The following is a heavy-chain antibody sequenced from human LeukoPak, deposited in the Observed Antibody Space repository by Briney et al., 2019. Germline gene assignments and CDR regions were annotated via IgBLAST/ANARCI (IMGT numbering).Heavy chain of an antibody. D-gene: IGHD6-19*01. V-gene: IGHV1-3*01. CDR1: GYTSTEYA. CDR3: ARDLVGRTDFDY. Sequence: AAVKVSCKASGYTSTEYAMHWGRQALGPRHEWIGWLNLGNGVTINSQKIQGRVTITWDKSASTFHMEVIILISEDTAGYYCARDLVGRTDFDYWGQGTLVTVSS. J-gene: IGHJ4*02. CDR2: LNLGNGVT.